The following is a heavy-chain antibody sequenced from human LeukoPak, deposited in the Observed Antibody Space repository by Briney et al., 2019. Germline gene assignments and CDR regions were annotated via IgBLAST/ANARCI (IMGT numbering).Heavy chain of an antibody. CDR1: GFDVSRNY. D-gene: IGHD6-19*01. J-gene: IGHJ5*02. CDR3: ARTIAVAGTYWFDP. Sequence: PGGSLRLSCAASGFDVSRNYMNWVRQAPGKGLEWVSAIYSGGNTYYADSVKGRFTISRDNAKNSLYLQMNSLRAEDTAVYYCARTIAVAGTYWFDPWGQGTLVTVSS. V-gene: IGHV3-53*01. CDR2: IYSGGNT.